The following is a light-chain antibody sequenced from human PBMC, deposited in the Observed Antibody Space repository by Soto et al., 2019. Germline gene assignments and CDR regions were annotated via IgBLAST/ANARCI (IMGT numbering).Light chain of an antibody. CDR1: QNVANY. J-gene: IGKJ5*01. CDR3: QQHGDAPIT. V-gene: IGKV3-11*01. CDR2: DAS. Sequence: EIVLTQSPATLSLSPGERATLSCRASQNVANYLDWYQQKPGQAPRLLIYDASNRATGIPARFSGSGSGTDFSLTISRLEPEDFAVYYCQQHGDAPITFGQGTRLEIK.